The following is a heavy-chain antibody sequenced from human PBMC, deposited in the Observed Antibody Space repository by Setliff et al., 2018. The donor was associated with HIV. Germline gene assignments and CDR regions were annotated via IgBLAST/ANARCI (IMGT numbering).Heavy chain of an antibody. CDR1: GGTFSSYG. D-gene: IGHD3-10*01. Sequence: SVKVSCKTSGGTFSSYGISWVRQAPGQGLEWMGGIIPMFGTGFYAQKFQGRVTITADKSTDTAYMELSSLRYEDTAVYYCAILYGSGSGILDYWGQGTLVTVSS. CDR2: IIPMFGTG. CDR3: AILYGSGSGILDY. J-gene: IGHJ4*02. V-gene: IGHV1-69*06.